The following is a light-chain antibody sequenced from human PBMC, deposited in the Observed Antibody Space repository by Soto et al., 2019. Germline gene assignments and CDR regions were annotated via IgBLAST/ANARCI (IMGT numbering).Light chain of an antibody. V-gene: IGKV3-20*01. CDR3: QQFGSSPIT. CDR1: QSVSRNA. Sequence: ILFTQSPCTLSLSPGEKAILSCMASQSVSRNALAWYQQRPGQSPRLLIYGASSRATGTPDTFSCSGSGTDFTLTISRLEPEDYALYYCQQFGSSPITFGQGTRLEIK. J-gene: IGKJ5*01. CDR2: GAS.